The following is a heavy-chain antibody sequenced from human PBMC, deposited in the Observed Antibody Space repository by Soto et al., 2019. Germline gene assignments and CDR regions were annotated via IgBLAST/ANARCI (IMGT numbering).Heavy chain of an antibody. Sequence: PGGSLRLSCAASGFTFDDYTMHWVRQAPGKGLEWVSLISWDGGSTYYADSVKGRFTISRDNSKNSLYLQMNSLRTEDTALYYCAKNHLVRGVIPNWFDPWGQGTLVTVS. D-gene: IGHD3-10*01. V-gene: IGHV3-43*01. CDR3: AKNHLVRGVIPNWFDP. CDR2: ISWDGGST. J-gene: IGHJ5*02. CDR1: GFTFDDYT.